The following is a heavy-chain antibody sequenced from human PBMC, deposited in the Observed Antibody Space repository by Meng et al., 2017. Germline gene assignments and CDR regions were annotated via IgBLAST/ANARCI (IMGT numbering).Heavy chain of an antibody. D-gene: IGHD4-17*01. J-gene: IGHJ6*02. CDR2: IIPIFGTA. CDR1: GGTFSSHA. V-gene: IGHV1-69*06. Sequence: SVKVSCKASGGTFSSHAISWVRQAPGQGLEWMGGIIPIFGTANYAQKFQGRVTITADKSTSTAYMELSSLRSEDTAVYYCARGTTAGYYYGMDVWGQGTMVTVSS. CDR3: ARGTTAGYYYGMDV.